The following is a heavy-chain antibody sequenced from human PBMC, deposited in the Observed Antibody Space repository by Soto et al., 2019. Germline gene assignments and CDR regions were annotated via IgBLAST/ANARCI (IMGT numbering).Heavy chain of an antibody. CDR3: ARAVPYYYGSGSYPDWFDP. J-gene: IGHJ5*02. V-gene: IGHV1-69*06. Sequence: SVKVSCKASGGTFSSYAISWVRQAPGQGLERMGGIIPIFGTANYAQKFQGRVTITADKSTSTAYMELSSLRSEDTAVYYCARAVPYYYGSGSYPDWFDPWGQGTLVTVSS. D-gene: IGHD3-10*01. CDR2: IIPIFGTA. CDR1: GGTFSSYA.